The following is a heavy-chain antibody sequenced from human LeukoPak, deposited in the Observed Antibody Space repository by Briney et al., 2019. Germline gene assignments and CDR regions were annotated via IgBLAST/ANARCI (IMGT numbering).Heavy chain of an antibody. CDR1: GYTSTSYD. CDR2: MNANTGNT. CDR3: AKSSLTGPADAFDI. D-gene: IGHD1-14*01. J-gene: IGHJ3*02. Sequence: ASLKVSCKASGYTSTSYDINWVRHATGQGLGWMGWMNANTGNTGYAQKFQGRVTMTRNTSISTAYMELSSLRSEDTAVYYCAKSSLTGPADAFDIWGQGTMVTVSS. V-gene: IGHV1-8*01.